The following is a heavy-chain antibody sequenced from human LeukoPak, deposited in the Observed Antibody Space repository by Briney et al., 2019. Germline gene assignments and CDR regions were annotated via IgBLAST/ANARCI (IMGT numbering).Heavy chain of an antibody. CDR3: ARISSSSWYTPYFNY. J-gene: IGHJ4*02. Sequence: ASVKVSCKATGYTFTGYYMHWERQAPGQGLEWVGWINPNSGDTNYSQKFQGRVTMTRDTSISTAYMELSRLTSDDTGVYYCARISSSSWYTPYFNYWGQGTLVIVSS. CDR2: INPNSGDT. CDR1: GYTFTGYY. V-gene: IGHV1-2*02. D-gene: IGHD6-13*01.